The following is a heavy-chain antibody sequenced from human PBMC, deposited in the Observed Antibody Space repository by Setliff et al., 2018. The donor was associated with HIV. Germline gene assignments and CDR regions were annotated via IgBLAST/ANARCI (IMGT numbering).Heavy chain of an antibody. CDR2: LSGSGGST. CDR1: GFTFSSYA. Sequence: GGSLRLSCAASGFTFSSYAMSWVRQAPGKGLEWVSALSGSGGSTYYADSVKGRFTISRDNSKNTLYLQMNSLRAEDTAVYYCARDRVELFWDGELNYMDVWGKGTTVTVSS. D-gene: IGHD3-10*01. V-gene: IGHV3-23*01. CDR3: ARDRVELFWDGELNYMDV. J-gene: IGHJ6*03.